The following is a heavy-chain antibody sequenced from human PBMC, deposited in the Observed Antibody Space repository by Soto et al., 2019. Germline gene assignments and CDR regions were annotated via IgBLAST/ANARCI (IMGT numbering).Heavy chain of an antibody. V-gene: IGHV3-11*06. CDR1: GFTFSDYY. D-gene: IGHD2-21*02. CDR2: ISSSSSYT. CDR3: ARGTDYCGGDCYSNNNWFDP. J-gene: IGHJ5*02. Sequence: QVQLVESGGGLVKPGGSLRLSCAASGFTFSDYYMSWIRQAPGKGLEWVSYISSSSSYTNYADSVKGRFTISRDNAKNSLYLQMNSMRAEDTAVYYCARGTDYCGGDCYSNNNWFDPWGQGTLVTVSS.